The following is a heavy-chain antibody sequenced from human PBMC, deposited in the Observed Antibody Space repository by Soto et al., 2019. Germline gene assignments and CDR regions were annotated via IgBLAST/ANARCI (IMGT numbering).Heavy chain of an antibody. V-gene: IGHV3-21*01. CDR3: ARGIGGPDYYFDY. CDR1: GFTFSSYS. Sequence: VQLVESGGGLVKPGGSLRLSCAASGFTFSSYSMNWVRQAPGKGLEWVSSISSSSSYIYYADSVKGRFTISRDNAKNSLYLQMNSLRAEDTAVYYCARGIGGPDYYFDYWGQGTLVTVSS. J-gene: IGHJ4*02. CDR2: ISSSSSYI. D-gene: IGHD3-3*01.